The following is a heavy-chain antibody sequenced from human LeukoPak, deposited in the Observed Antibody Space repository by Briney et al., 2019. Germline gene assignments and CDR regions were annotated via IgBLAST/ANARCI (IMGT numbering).Heavy chain of an antibody. J-gene: IGHJ4*02. CDR1: GFTFSSYA. D-gene: IGHD2-15*01. CDR2: ISYDGSNK. Sequence: PGGSLRLSCAASGFTFSSYAMHWARQAPGKGLEWVAVISYDGSNKYYADSVKGRFTISRDNAKNTLYLQMNSLRAEDTAVYYCARGGRQPLPLHWGQGTLVTVSS. V-gene: IGHV3-30-3*01. CDR3: ARGGRQPLPLH.